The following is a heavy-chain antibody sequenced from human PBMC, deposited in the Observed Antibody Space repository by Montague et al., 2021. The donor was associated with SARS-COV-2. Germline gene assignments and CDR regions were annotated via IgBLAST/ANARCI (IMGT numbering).Heavy chain of an antibody. V-gene: IGHV3-20*04. CDR2: INWNGGST. CDR1: GFTFGDYG. Sequence: SLRLSCAASGFTFGDYGMSWVRQAPGKGLEWVPGINWNGGSTDYADSVKGRFTISRDNAKNSLYLQMNSLRAEDTALYYCARVWDIAVAGYYYYYGMDVWGQGTTVTVSS. J-gene: IGHJ6*02. CDR3: ARVWDIAVAGYYYYYGMDV. D-gene: IGHD6-19*01.